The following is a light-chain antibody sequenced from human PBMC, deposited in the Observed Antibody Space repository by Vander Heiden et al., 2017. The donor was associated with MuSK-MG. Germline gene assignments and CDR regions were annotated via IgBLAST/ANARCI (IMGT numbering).Light chain of an antibody. CDR3: QQDNSYSWT. Sequence: DIQMTQSPSTLSASVGDRVTITCRASQSISSWLAWYQQKPGRAPNLLIYKASSLESGVPSRFSGSGSGTEFTLTISSLQPDDFATYYCQQDNSYSWTFGPGTKVEIK. CDR2: KAS. V-gene: IGKV1-5*03. CDR1: QSISSW. J-gene: IGKJ1*01.